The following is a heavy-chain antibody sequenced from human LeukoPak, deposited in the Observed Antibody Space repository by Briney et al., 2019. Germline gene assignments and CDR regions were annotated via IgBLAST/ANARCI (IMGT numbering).Heavy chain of an antibody. J-gene: IGHJ4*02. CDR2: IYYSGST. CDR3: ARDNYGGNSYYFDY. D-gene: IGHD4-23*01. CDR1: GGSISSYY. V-gene: IGHV4-59*12. Sequence: SETLSLTCTVSGGSISSYYWSWIRQPPGKGLEWIGYIYYSGSTNYNPSLKSRVTISVDTSKNQFSLKLSSVTAADTAVYYCARDNYGGNSYYFDYWGQGTLVTVSS.